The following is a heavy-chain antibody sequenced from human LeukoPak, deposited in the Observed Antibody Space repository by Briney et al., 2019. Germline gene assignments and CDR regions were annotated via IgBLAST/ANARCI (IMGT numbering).Heavy chain of an antibody. CDR2: INPSGGST. V-gene: IGHV1-46*01. CDR1: GGIFSIYA. CDR3: ASVVIYYDSSGYSAEYFQH. D-gene: IGHD3-22*01. Sequence: ASVKVSCKASGGIFSIYAFSWVRQAPGQGLEWMGIINPSGGSTSYAQKFQGRVTMTRDTSTSTVYMELSSLRSEDTAVYYCASVVIYYDSSGYSAEYFQHWGQGTLVTVSS. J-gene: IGHJ1*01.